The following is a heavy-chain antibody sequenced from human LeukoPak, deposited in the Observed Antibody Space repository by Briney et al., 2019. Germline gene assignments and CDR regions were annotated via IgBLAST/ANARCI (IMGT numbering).Heavy chain of an antibody. CDR2: IGTAGDT. J-gene: IGHJ3*02. CDR3: ARGFYGDYGVNDAFDI. D-gene: IGHD4-17*01. CDR1: GFTFSSYD. Sequence: GGSLRLSCAASGFTFSSYDMHWVRHATGKGLEWVSAIGTAGDTYYPGSVKGRFTISRENAKNSLYLQMNSLRAGDTAVYYCARGFYGDYGVNDAFDIWGQGTMVTVSS. V-gene: IGHV3-13*01.